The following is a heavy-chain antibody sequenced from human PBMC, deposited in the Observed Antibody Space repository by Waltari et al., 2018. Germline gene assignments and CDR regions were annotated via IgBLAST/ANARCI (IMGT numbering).Heavy chain of an antibody. D-gene: IGHD3-10*01. V-gene: IGHV4-39*01. Sequence: QLQLQESGPGLVKPSETLSLICTVSGGSISGAYYWDWIRQSPGTGLEWSGDVSSGGNTNYNPSLKSRVTISKDTSKNQFSLRLSSVTAADTAVYYCARHRGVHTGYPGLDPWGQGTLVTVSS. J-gene: IGHJ5*02. CDR3: ARHRGVHTGYPGLDP. CDR1: GGSISGAYY. CDR2: VSSGGNT.